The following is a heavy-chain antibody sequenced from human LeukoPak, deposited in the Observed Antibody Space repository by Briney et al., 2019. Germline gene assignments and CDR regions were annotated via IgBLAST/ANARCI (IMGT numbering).Heavy chain of an antibody. Sequence: PSETLSLTCTVSGGSISSSSYYWGWIRQPPGKGLEWIGSIYYRGSTYYNPSLKSRVTISLDTSTNQFSLKLNSVTAADTAVYYCARGGALWYYDSWGQGTLVTVSS. CDR3: ARGGALWYYDS. V-gene: IGHV4-39*07. J-gene: IGHJ1*01. CDR1: GGSISSSSYY. CDR2: IYYRGST. D-gene: IGHD3-22*01.